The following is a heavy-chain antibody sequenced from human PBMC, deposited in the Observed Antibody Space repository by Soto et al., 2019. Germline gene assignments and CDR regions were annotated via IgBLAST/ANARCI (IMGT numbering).Heavy chain of an antibody. CDR1: GYTFTSYG. Sequence: QVQLVQSGAEVKTPGASVKVSCKACGYTFTSYGVTWVRQAPGQGLEWMGWVSGYNGNTNYAQKFQDRVTMTTDTSTNTAYMELRSLRPDDTAVYYCARDLVVQTTTGGVDFWGQGTLVTVSS. CDR2: VSGYNGNT. CDR3: ARDLVVQTTTGGVDF. J-gene: IGHJ4*02. V-gene: IGHV1-18*01. D-gene: IGHD2-2*01.